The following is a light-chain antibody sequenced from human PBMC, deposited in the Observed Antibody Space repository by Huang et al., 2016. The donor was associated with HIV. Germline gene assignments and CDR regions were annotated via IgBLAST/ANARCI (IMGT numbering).Light chain of an antibody. CDR1: QGISSY. Sequence: IQLTQSPSSLSASVGDRVTITCRASQGISSYLAWYQQKPGKAPKLLIYAASTWQSGVPSRCSGSGSGTDFTLTISSLQPEDFATYYCQQLNSYPEGFTFGPGTKVDIK. V-gene: IGKV1-9*01. CDR3: QQLNSYPEGFT. J-gene: IGKJ3*01. CDR2: AAS.